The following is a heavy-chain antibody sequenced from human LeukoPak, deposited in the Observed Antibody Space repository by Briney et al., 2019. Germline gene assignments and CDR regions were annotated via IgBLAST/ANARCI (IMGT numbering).Heavy chain of an antibody. CDR3: ARLVAGATNRFDP. Sequence: PSETLSLTCTVSGGSISISHYWGWIRQSPGKGLEWIGSIHYSGDTYYNPSLKSRVTISGDSSKNQFSLKLNSVAAADTAVYYCARLVAGATNRFDPWGQGTLVTVSS. CDR1: GGSISISHY. CDR2: IHYSGDT. J-gene: IGHJ5*02. V-gene: IGHV4-39*01.